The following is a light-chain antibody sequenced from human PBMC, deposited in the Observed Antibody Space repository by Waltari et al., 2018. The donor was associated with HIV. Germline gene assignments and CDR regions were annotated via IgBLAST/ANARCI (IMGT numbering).Light chain of an antibody. V-gene: IGLV3-21*01. CDR3: QVWDSSSDHYV. CDR1: NIGTKT. J-gene: IGLJ1*01. Sequence: SYVLTQPPSVSVAPGQTAHVTCAGNNIGTKTVPWYQQSPGPAPDLVIHHDPDRPSGIPERVSGSSSGNTATLTISRVEAGDEADYYCQVWDSSSDHYVFGTGTKVTVL. CDR2: HDP.